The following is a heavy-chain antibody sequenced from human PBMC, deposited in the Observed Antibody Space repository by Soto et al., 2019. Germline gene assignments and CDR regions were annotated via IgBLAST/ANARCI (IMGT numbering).Heavy chain of an antibody. CDR3: ASQSEGSSSWPFDY. J-gene: IGHJ4*02. CDR1: GFTFSSYW. V-gene: IGHV3-7*01. CDR2: IKPDGSEK. Sequence: GESLRLSCAASGFTFSSYWMSWVRQPPGKGLEWVANIKPDGSEKYYVDSVKGRFTISRDNAKNSLYLQMNSLRAEDTAVYYCASQSEGSSSWPFDYWGQGT. D-gene: IGHD6-13*01.